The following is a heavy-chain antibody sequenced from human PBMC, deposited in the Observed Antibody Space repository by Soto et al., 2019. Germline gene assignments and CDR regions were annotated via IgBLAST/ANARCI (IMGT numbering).Heavy chain of an antibody. J-gene: IGHJ4*02. CDR2: IYHSGST. V-gene: IGHV4-30-2*01. D-gene: IGHD2-21*01. CDR1: GGSISSGGYS. CDR3: PRKNNVFPGGYFHS. Sequence: PSETLSLTCAVSGGSISSGGYSWSWIRQPPGKGLEWIGYIYHSGSTYYNPSLKSRVTISVDRSKNQFSLKLSSVTAADTAVYYCPRKNNVFPGGYFHSWGQATLVTVS.